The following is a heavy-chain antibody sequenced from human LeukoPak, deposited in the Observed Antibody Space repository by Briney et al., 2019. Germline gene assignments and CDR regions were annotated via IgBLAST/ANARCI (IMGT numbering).Heavy chain of an antibody. V-gene: IGHV3-30*02. J-gene: IGHJ4*02. CDR1: GFTFSSYG. CDR3: ANSAVVVAATLDY. CDR2: IRYDGSNK. Sequence: GGSLRLSCAASGFTFSSYGMHWVRPAPDKGLEWVAFIRYDGSNKYYADSVKGQFTISRDNSKNTLYLQMNSLRAEDTAVYYCANSAVVVAATLDYWGQGTLVTVSS. D-gene: IGHD2-15*01.